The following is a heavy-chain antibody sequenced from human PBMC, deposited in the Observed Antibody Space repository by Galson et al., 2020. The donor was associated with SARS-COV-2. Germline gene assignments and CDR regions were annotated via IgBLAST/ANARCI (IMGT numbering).Heavy chain of an antibody. J-gene: IGHJ4*02. CDR2: IYYSGST. Sequence: SETLSLTCTVSGGSISSSSYYWGWIRQHPGKGLEWIGSIYYSGSTYYNPSLKSRVTISVDTSKNQFSLKLSSVTAADTAVYYCRGIAVAGLYFDYWGQGTLVTVSS. D-gene: IGHD6-19*01. CDR3: RGIAVAGLYFDY. V-gene: IGHV4-39*07. CDR1: GGSISSSSYY.